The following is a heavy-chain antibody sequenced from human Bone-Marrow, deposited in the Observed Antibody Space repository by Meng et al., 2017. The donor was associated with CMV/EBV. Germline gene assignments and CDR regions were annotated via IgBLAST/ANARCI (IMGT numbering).Heavy chain of an antibody. CDR3: ARMRDDYCDY. CDR1: GFTVSSNY. V-gene: IGHV3-53*01. Sequence: GGSLRLSCAASGFTVSSNYMSWVRQAPGKGLEWVSLIYSGGSTHYADSVQGRFTISRDNSKNTLYLQMNSLRAEDTAVYYCARMRDDYCDYWGQGKLVTVSS. CDR2: IYSGGST. J-gene: IGHJ4*02. D-gene: IGHD5-24*01.